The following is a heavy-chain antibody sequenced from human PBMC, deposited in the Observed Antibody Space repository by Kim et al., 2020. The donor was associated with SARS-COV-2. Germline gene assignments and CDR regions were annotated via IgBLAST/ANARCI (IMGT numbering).Heavy chain of an antibody. J-gene: IGHJ4*02. CDR2: GGRAR. Sequence: GGRARYYVDSVKGRFTISRDNAKNSLYLQMNSLRAEDTAVYYCARAHYWGQGTLVTVSS. V-gene: IGHV3-7*01. CDR3: ARAHY.